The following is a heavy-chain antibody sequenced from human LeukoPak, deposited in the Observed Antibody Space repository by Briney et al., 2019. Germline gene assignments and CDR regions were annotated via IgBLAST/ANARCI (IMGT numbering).Heavy chain of an antibody. CDR2: ISGSAHKI. CDR3: AGRVTGYSSGYVY. CDR1: GVTFSYYA. D-gene: IGHD5-18*01. Sequence: GGSLRLSCVASGVTFSYYAVSWVRQAPEKGLDWVSVISGSAHKIRYADSVKGRFTISRDNSENIVYLQMNNLRAEDTAVYYCAGRVTGYSSGYVYWGQGTLVTVSS. V-gene: IGHV3-23*01. J-gene: IGHJ4*02.